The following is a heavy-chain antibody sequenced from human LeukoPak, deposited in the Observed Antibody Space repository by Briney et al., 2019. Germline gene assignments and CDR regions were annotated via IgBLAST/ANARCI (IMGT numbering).Heavy chain of an antibody. V-gene: IGHV4-34*01. Sequence: SETLSLTCAVYGGSFSGYYWSWIRQPPGKGLEWIGEINHSGSTNYNPSLKSRVTISVDTSKNQSSLKLSSVTAADTAVYYCARGGPSSAQRGGSCYGYYYYYYGMDVWGQGTTVTVSS. D-gene: IGHD2-15*01. CDR3: ARGGPSSAQRGGSCYGYYYYYYGMDV. CDR2: INHSGST. J-gene: IGHJ6*02. CDR1: GGSFSGYY.